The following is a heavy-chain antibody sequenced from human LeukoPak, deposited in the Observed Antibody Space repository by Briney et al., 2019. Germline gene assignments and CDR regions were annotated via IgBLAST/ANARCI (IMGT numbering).Heavy chain of an antibody. CDR1: GFTFSSYA. D-gene: IGHD3-10*01. J-gene: IGHJ3*02. CDR2: ISGSGGST. CDR3: AKDRIRSLSTMVRGVRKRDAFDI. Sequence: GGSLRLSCAASGFTFSSYAMSWVRQAPGKGLEWVAAISGSGGSTYYAVSVKRRFTIPRDNSKNTLYLQMNSLRAEDTAVYYCAKDRIRSLSTMVRGVRKRDAFDIWGQGTMVTVSS. V-gene: IGHV3-23*01.